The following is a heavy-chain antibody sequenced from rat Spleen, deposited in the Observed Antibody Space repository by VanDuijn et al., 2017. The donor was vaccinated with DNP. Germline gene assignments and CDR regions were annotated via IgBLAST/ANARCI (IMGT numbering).Heavy chain of an antibody. CDR1: GFTFSYYW. D-gene: IGHD1-4*01. CDR3: TRDLDFGYNYAFDY. Sequence: EVQLMESGGDLVQPGKSLKLSCVASGFTFSYYWMTWVRQVPGKGLEWLASITSNGGATYYLDSVKGRFTISRDDAQDTLYLQMSSLRSEDTATYYCTRDLDFGYNYAFDYWGQGVMVTVSS. J-gene: IGHJ2*01. V-gene: IGHV5-31*01. CDR2: ITSNGGAT.